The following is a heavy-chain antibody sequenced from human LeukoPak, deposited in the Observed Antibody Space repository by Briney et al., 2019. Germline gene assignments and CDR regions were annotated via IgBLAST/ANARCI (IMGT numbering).Heavy chain of an antibody. V-gene: IGHV4-39*07. D-gene: IGHD3-10*01. CDR3: GRLTSYINMVGGVTPDYNYMDV. CDR2: IYYSGST. CDR1: GGSISSSSYY. J-gene: IGHJ6*03. Sequence: PSETLSLTCTVSGGSISSSSYYWGWIRQPPGKGLEWLGSIYYSGSTYSNPPLRSRATTSVDTSKKQFSLKLSSVTAANTPNYYCGRLTSYINMVGGVTPDYNYMDVWGKGTTVTISS.